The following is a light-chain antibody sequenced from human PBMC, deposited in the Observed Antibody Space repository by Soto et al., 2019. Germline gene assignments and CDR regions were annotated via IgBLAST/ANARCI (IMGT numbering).Light chain of an antibody. CDR3: QPCSNWPAT. V-gene: IGKV3-11*01. Sequence: EIALTQSPATLSLSPAERATLSCRASQSVSIYLAWYQQKPGQAPRLLIYDASNRATGIAARFSGSGSGTDFTLTISSLEAEDSAVYYCQPCSNWPATFGQGTRLEIK. J-gene: IGKJ5*01. CDR2: DAS. CDR1: QSVSIY.